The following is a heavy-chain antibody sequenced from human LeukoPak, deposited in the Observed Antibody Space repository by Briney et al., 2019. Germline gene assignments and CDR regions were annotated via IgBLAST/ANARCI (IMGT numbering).Heavy chain of an antibody. CDR3: ARARPDTYYDFWSGYSRDYGMDV. CDR1: GYTFTSYY. Sequence: ASVKVSCKASGYTFTSYYMHWVRQAPGQGLEWMGIINPSGGSTSYAQKFQGRVTITADESTSTAYMELSSLRSEDTAVYYCARARPDTYYDFWSGYSRDYGMDVWGQGTTVTVSS. CDR2: INPSGGST. V-gene: IGHV1-46*01. J-gene: IGHJ6*02. D-gene: IGHD3-3*01.